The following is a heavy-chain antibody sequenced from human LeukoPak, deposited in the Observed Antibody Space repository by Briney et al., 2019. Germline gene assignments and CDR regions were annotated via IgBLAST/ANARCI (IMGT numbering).Heavy chain of an antibody. CDR1: GFTFSSYA. D-gene: IGHD2-2*01. CDR2: ISGSGGST. V-gene: IGHV3-23*01. CDR3: AIDIVVVPAAPPPGY. Sequence: GGSLRLSCAASGFTFSSYAMSWVRQAPGKGLEWVSAISGSGGSTYYADSVKGRFTISRDNSKNTLYLQMNSLRAEDTAVYYCAIDIVVVPAAPPPGYWGQGTLVTGSS. J-gene: IGHJ4*02.